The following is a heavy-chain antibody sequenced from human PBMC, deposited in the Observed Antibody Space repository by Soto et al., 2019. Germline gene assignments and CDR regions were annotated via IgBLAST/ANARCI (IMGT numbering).Heavy chain of an antibody. J-gene: IGHJ6*02. CDR1: GGSISSSSYY. CDR2: IYYSGST. V-gene: IGHV4-39*01. Sequence: SETLSLTCTVSGGSISSSSYYWGWIRQPPGKGLEWIGSIYYSGSTYYNPSLKSRVTISVDTSKNQFSLKLSSVTAADTAMYYCARLGRYYYYGMDVWGQGTTVTVSS. CDR3: ARLGRYYYYGMDV.